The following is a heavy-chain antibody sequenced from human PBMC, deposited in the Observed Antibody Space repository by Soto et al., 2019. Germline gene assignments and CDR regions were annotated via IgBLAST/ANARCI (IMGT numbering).Heavy chain of an antibody. Sequence: QVQLQESGPGLVKPSQTLSLTCTVSGGSISSGDYYWSWIRQPPGKGLEWIGYIYYSGSTYYNPSLKSRVIISVDTSKNQFSLKLSSVTAADTAVYYCARYNGDYEGYFDYWGQGTLVTVSS. J-gene: IGHJ4*02. CDR1: GGSISSGDYY. CDR2: IYYSGST. D-gene: IGHD4-17*01. V-gene: IGHV4-30-4*01. CDR3: ARYNGDYEGYFDY.